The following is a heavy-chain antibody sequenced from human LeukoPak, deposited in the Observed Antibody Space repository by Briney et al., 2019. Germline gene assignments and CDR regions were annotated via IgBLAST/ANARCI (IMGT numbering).Heavy chain of an antibody. Sequence: SVKVSCKASGGTSSSYAISWVRQAPGQGLEWMGRIIPIFGTANYAQKFQGRVTITTDESTSTAYMELSSLRSEDTAVYYCARSSGSDDAFDIWGQGTMVTVSS. J-gene: IGHJ3*02. CDR2: IIPIFGTA. CDR1: GGTSSSYA. D-gene: IGHD3-22*01. CDR3: ARSSGSDDAFDI. V-gene: IGHV1-69*05.